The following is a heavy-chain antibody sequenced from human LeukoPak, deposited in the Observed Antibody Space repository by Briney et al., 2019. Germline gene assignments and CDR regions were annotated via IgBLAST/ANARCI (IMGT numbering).Heavy chain of an antibody. J-gene: IGHJ4*02. CDR3: ARHSGPPYYFDY. CDR1: GGSISSSSYY. D-gene: IGHD3-10*01. CDR2: IYYSGST. Sequence: PSETLSLTCTVSGGSISSSSYYWGWIRQPPGKGLEWIGSIYYSGSTYYNPSLKSRVTISVDTSKNQFSLKRSSVTAADTAVYYCARHSGPPYYFDYWGQGTLDSVSS. V-gene: IGHV4-39*01.